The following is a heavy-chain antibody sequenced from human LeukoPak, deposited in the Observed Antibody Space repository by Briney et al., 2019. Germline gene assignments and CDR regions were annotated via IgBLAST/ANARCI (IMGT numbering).Heavy chain of an antibody. CDR2: IRSKAYSYAT. J-gene: IGHJ3*02. CDR3: AKAVRSWAFDI. D-gene: IGHD4-17*01. Sequence: GGSLRLSCAASGFTFSGSAIHWVRQASGKGLEWVGRIRSKAYSYATAYGASVKGRFAISRDDSNNTAYLQMNSLRAEDTAVYYCAKAVRSWAFDIWGQGTKVTVSS. V-gene: IGHV3-73*01. CDR1: GFTFSGSA.